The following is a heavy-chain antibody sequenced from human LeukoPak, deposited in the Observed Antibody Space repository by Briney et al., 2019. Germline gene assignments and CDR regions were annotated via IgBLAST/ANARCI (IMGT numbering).Heavy chain of an antibody. D-gene: IGHD2-15*01. V-gene: IGHV3-21*01. CDR2: ISTGTIII. Sequence: GGSLRLSYAASGFTFSSYSMNWVRQAPGKGLEWASSISTGTIIIYYADSVKGRFTVPRANAKNSLYLQMNSLRAEDTAVYYCAREGGYCYGGTCRYFDYWGQGTLVTVSS. CDR3: AREGGYCYGGTCRYFDY. CDR1: GFTFSSYS. J-gene: IGHJ4*02.